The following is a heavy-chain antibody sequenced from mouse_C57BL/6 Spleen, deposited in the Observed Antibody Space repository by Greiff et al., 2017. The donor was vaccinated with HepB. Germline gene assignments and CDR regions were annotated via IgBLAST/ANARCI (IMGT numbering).Heavy chain of an antibody. CDR2: INPYNGDT. CDR1: GYSFTGYF. Sequence: EVQLQQSGPELVKPGDSVKISCKASGYSFTGYFMNWVMQSHGKSLEWIGRINPYNGDTFYNQKFKGKATLTVYKSSSTAHRELRSLTSEDYAVYYCASSSLPYYFDYWGQGTTLTVSS. D-gene: IGHD5-1*01. V-gene: IGHV1-20*01. CDR3: ASSSLPYYFDY. J-gene: IGHJ2*01.